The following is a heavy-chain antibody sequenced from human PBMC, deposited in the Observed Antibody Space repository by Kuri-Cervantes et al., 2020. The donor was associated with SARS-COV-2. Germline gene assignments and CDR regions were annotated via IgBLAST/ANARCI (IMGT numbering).Heavy chain of an antibody. V-gene: IGHV1-2*02. CDR2: INPNSGGT. CDR1: GYTFTGYY. J-gene: IGHJ5*02. D-gene: IGHD3-10*01. Sequence: ASVKVSCKVSGYTFTGYYMHWVRQAPGQGLEWMGWINPNSGGTNYAQKFQGRVNMTRATSISTAYMELSRLRSDDTAVDYCARFRITMGGFDPWGQGTLVTVSS. CDR3: ARFRITMGGFDP.